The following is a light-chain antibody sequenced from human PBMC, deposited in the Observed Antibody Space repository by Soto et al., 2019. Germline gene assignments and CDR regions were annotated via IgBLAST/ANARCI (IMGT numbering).Light chain of an antibody. CDR1: QSISSY. V-gene: IGKV1-39*01. J-gene: IGKJ3*01. CDR2: AAS. Sequence: DIQMTQSPSSLSASVGDRVTITCRASQSISSYLNWYQQKPGKAPNLLIYAASSLQSGVPSKCSGSGSGTDFTLTISSRQPEDCATYYCQQRYSSPFTFGPGPKVEI. CDR3: QQRYSSPFT.